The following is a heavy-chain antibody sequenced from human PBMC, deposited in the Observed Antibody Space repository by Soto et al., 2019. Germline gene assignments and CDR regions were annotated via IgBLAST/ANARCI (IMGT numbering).Heavy chain of an antibody. CDR1: GFTFSSYA. D-gene: IGHD6-13*01. V-gene: IGHV3-23*01. CDR3: AKGRYSSSWTRYGMDV. J-gene: IGHJ6*02. CDR2: ISGSGGST. Sequence: EVQLLESGGGLVQPGGSLRLSCAASGFTFSSYAMSWVRQAPGKGLEWVSAISGSGGSTYYADSVKGRFTMSRDNSKNTLYLQMNSLRAEDTAVYYCAKGRYSSSWTRYGMDVWGQGTTVTVSS.